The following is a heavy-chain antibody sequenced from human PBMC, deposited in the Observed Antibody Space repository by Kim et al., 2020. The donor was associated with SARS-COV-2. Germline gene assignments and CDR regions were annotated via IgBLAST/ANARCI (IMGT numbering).Heavy chain of an antibody. Sequence: VKGRFTISRDNSKNTLYLQRNSLRAEDTAVYYWARKGYSSSWKTYYGMDVWGQGTTVTVSS. D-gene: IGHD6-13*01. CDR3: ARKGYSSSWKTYYGMDV. J-gene: IGHJ6*02. V-gene: IGHV3-30*01.